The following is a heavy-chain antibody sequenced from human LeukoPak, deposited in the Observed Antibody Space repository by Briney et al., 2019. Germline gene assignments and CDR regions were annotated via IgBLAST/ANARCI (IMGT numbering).Heavy chain of an antibody. V-gene: IGHV3-7*05. CDR1: RFTFRSYW. CDR2: IKQDGGEK. CDR3: ARDVGDDSSGPYPYYFDY. Sequence: GGSLRLSCAASRFTFRSYWTVWVRQAPGTGLEWVANIKQDGGEKHYVDSVQGRFTISRDNAKNLLYLQMNSLRAEDTAVYYCARDVGDDSSGPYPYYFDYYGLGNLVTVSS. D-gene: IGHD3-22*01. J-gene: IGHJ4*02.